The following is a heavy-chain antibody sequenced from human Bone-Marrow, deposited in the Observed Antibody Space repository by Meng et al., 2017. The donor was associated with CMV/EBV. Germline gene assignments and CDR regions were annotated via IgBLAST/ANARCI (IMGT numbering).Heavy chain of an antibody. V-gene: IGHV1-8*01. Sequence: ASVKVSCKASGYTFTSYDINWVRQATGQGLEWMGWMNPNSGNTGYAQKFQGRVTMTRNTSISTAYMELSSLRSEDTALDYCARGNPPRWWLLTRRLNGFDYWGQGTLVAASS. CDR2: MNPNSGNT. J-gene: IGHJ4*02. CDR1: GYTFTSYD. CDR3: ARGNPPRWWLLTRRLNGFDY. D-gene: IGHD2-21*02.